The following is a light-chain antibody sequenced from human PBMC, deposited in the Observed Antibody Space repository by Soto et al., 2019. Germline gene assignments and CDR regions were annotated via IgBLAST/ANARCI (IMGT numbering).Light chain of an antibody. CDR3: QQTFRTPIT. J-gene: IGKJ5*01. Sequence: DIQMTQSPSSLFASVGDRVTITCRASQTVRTYLNWYQQRPVKAPTLLIYAASSLQSSVPPRFSGAGSETDFTLTINGLQPEDFATYYCQQTFRTPITFGQGTRLE. CDR1: QTVRTY. CDR2: AAS. V-gene: IGKV1-39*01.